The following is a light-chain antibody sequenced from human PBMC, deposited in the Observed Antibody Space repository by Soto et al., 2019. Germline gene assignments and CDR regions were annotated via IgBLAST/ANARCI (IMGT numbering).Light chain of an antibody. CDR1: SSDVGGYNY. Sequence: QPVLTQPASVSGSLGQSITISCSGTSSDVGGYNYVSWYQLHPGKAPKLMIHEVSERPSGVSHRFSGSKSGNTASLTISGLQAEDEAEYYCASYVTGDTYVFGSGTKLTVL. CDR2: EVS. V-gene: IGLV2-14*01. J-gene: IGLJ1*01. CDR3: ASYVTGDTYV.